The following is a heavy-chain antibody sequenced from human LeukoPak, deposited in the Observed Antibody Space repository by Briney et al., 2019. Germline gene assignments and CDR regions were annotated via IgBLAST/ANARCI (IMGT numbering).Heavy chain of an antibody. CDR1: GDAISSNYW. D-gene: IGHD3-22*01. CDR3: ARGLPGYFGTSGYYYEY. V-gene: IGHV4-4*02. CDR2: VHHSGSS. J-gene: IGHJ4*02. Sequence: PSGTLSLTCAVSGDAISSNYWWTWVRQPPGKGLEWIGEVHHSGSSNYNPSLKSRVTISIDKSENQFSLRLSSVSAADTAVYYCARGLPGYFGTSGYYYEYWGQGTLVTVSS.